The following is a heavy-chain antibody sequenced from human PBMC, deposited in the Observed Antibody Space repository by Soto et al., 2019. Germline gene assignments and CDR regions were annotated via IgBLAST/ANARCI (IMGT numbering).Heavy chain of an antibody. V-gene: IGHV3-30*18. Sequence: GGSLRLSYASSGFTFSSYGMHLVRQAPGKGLEWVAVISYDGSNKYYADSVKGRFTISRDNSKNTLYLQMNSLRAEDTAVYYCAKVKEEGIAAAGTSGYYYYMDVWGKGTTVTVSS. CDR1: GFTFSSYG. CDR3: AKVKEEGIAAAGTSGYYYYMDV. D-gene: IGHD6-13*01. J-gene: IGHJ6*03. CDR2: ISYDGSNK.